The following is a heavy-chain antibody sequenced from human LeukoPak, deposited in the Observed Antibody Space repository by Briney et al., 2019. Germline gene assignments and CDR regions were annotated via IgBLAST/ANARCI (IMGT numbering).Heavy chain of an antibody. CDR2: ISGSGDSI. CDR3: ARARISTDYYGSGIPDAFDI. V-gene: IGHV3-23*01. Sequence: GGSLRLSCAASGFAFSNYGMSWVRQAPGKGLEWVSIISGSGDSIYYADSVKGRFTISRDNSKNTLYLQMNSLRAEDTAVYYCARARISTDYYGSGIPDAFDIWGQGTMVTVSS. CDR1: GFAFSNYG. D-gene: IGHD3-10*01. J-gene: IGHJ3*02.